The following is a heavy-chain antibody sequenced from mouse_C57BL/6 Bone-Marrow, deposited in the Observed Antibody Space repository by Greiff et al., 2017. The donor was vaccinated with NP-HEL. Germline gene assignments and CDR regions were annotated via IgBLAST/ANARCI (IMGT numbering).Heavy chain of an antibody. Sequence: QVQLQQPGAELVRPGSSVKLSCKASGYTFTSYWMHWVKQRPIQGLEWIGNIDPSDSDTHYNQKFKDKATLTVDKSSSTAYMQLSSLTSEDSAVYYCARGITTVVGPDYWGQGTTLTVSS. CDR2: IDPSDSDT. D-gene: IGHD1-1*01. CDR1: GYTFTSYW. V-gene: IGHV1-52*01. J-gene: IGHJ2*01. CDR3: ARGITTVVGPDY.